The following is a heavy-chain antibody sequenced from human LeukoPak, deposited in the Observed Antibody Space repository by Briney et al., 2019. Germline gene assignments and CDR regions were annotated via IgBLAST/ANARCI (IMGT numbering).Heavy chain of an antibody. CDR2: ISYDGSNK. CDR3: ANLYYYDSSGYYHDY. D-gene: IGHD3-22*01. CDR1: GFTFSSYG. J-gene: IGHJ4*02. V-gene: IGHV3-30*18. Sequence: GGSLRLSCAASGFTFSSYGMHWVRQAPGKGLEWVAVISYDGSNKYYADSVKGRLTISRDNSKNTLYLQMNSLRAEDTAVYYCANLYYYDSSGYYHDYWGQGTLVAVSS.